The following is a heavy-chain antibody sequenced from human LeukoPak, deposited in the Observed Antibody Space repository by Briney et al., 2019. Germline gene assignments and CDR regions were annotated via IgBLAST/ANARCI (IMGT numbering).Heavy chain of an antibody. Sequence: ASVNVSCKASGYSFTAYYIHWVRQAPGQGPEWLGWINPRTGAANSAQNFKGRVAMTSDRSISTVYMELTGLTFDDTAMYYCARDGSSSSDWGYNRFDPWGQGTLVTVSS. V-gene: IGHV1-2*02. J-gene: IGHJ5*02. CDR2: INPRTGAA. D-gene: IGHD6-6*01. CDR1: GYSFTAYY. CDR3: ARDGSSSSDWGYNRFDP.